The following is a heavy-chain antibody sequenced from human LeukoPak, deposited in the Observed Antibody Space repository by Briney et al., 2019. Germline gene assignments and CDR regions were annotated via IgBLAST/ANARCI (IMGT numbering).Heavy chain of an antibody. Sequence: PGGPLRLSCAASGFTFTNYPMSWVRQAPGKGLEWVSRIIDSGRTYYADFVKGRFTISRDNSKSTLYLQMNSLRVEDTAVYYCAKRRAVSDTGGFDVWGQGTMVTVSS. CDR3: AKRRAVSDTGGFDV. J-gene: IGHJ3*01. CDR1: GFTFTNYP. D-gene: IGHD6-19*01. CDR2: IIDSGRT. V-gene: IGHV3-23*01.